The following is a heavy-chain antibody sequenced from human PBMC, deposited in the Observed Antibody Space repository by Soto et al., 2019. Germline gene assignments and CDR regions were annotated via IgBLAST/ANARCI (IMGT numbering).Heavy chain of an antibody. V-gene: IGHV3-11*01. CDR2: ISSSGSTI. D-gene: IGHD3-16*02. CDR3: ARDHGEAVGYDYVWGSYRPTDIGMDV. CDR1: GFTFSDYY. J-gene: IGHJ6*02. Sequence: QVQLVESGGGLVKPGGSLRLSCAASGFTFSDYYMSWIRQAPGKGLEWVSYISSSGSTIYYADSVKGRFTISRDNAKNSLYLXXNXLXXEDTAVYYCARDHGEAVGYDYVWGSYRPTDIGMDVWGQGTTVTVSS.